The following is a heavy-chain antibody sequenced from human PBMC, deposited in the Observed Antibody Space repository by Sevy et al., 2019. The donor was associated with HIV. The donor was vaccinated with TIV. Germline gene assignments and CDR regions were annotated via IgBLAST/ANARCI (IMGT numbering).Heavy chain of an antibody. Sequence: GGSLRLCCAASGFTFSNYAMSWVRQTPGKGLEWVSAISGSADDTYYTDSVKGRLTISRDNSKNTVYLQMNSLSAEDTAVYYCVKEVSQYSYSDYWGQGTLVTVSS. J-gene: IGHJ4*02. D-gene: IGHD5-18*01. CDR2: ISGSADDT. CDR3: VKEVSQYSYSDY. V-gene: IGHV3-23*01. CDR1: GFTFSNYA.